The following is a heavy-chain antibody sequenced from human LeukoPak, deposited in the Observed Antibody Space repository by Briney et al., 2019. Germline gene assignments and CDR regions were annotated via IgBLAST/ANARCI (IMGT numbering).Heavy chain of an antibody. J-gene: IGHJ4*02. D-gene: IGHD2-2*01. Sequence: PGGSLRLSCAASGFTFSSYSMNWVRQAPGKGLEWGPSISSSSSYIYYADSVKGRFTISRDNAKNSLYLQMNSLRAEDTAVYYCARGIRIVVVPAAIGSLDYWGQGTLATVSS. CDR2: ISSSSSYI. CDR1: GFTFSSYS. V-gene: IGHV3-21*01. CDR3: ARGIRIVVVPAAIGSLDY.